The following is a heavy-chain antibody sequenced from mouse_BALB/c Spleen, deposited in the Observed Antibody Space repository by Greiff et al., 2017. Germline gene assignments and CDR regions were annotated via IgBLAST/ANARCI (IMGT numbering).Heavy chain of an antibody. CDR3: DSYGNYENYFDY. CDR1: GFNIKDTY. J-gene: IGHJ2*01. V-gene: IGHV14-3*02. D-gene: IGHD2-10*02. CDR2: IDPANGNT. Sequence: VQLKQSGAELVKPGASVKLSCTASGFNIKDTYMHWVKQRPEQGLEWIGRIDPANGNTKYDPKFQGKATITADTSSNTAYLQLSSLTSEDTAVYYSDSYGNYENYFDYWGQGTTLTVSS.